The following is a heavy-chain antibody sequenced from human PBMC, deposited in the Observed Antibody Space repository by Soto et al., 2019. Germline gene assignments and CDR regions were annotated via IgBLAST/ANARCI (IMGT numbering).Heavy chain of an antibody. Sequence: XGSLRLSCAASGFTFSNAWMSWVRQAPGKGLEWVGRIKSKTDGGTTDYAAPVKGRFTISRDDSKNTLYLQMNSLKTEDTAVYYCTSLGYCSSTSCYSPIWGRGTLVTVS. CDR1: GFTFSNAW. D-gene: IGHD2-2*01. V-gene: IGHV3-15*01. J-gene: IGHJ2*01. CDR2: IKSKTDGGTT. CDR3: TSLGYCSSTSCYSPI.